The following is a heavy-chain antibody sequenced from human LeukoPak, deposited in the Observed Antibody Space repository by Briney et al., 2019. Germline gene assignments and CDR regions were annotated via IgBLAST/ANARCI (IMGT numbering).Heavy chain of an antibody. CDR1: GGSISSGGYY. V-gene: IGHV4-31*03. Sequence: KSSETLSLTCTVSGGSISSGGYYWSWIRQHPGKGLEWIGYIYYSGSTYYNPSLKSRVTISVDTSKNQFSLKLSSVTAADTAVYYCASGRYGYFDYWGQGTLVTVSS. CDR2: IYYSGST. CDR3: ASGRYGYFDY. D-gene: IGHD5-18*01. J-gene: IGHJ4*02.